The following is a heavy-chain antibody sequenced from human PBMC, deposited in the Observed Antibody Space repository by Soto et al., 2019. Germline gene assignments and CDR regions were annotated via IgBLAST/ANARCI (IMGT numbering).Heavy chain of an antibody. Sequence: SETLSLTCTVSGGSISSGGYYWSWIRQHPGRGLEWIGYIYYTGSTHYNPSLKSRVTISVDTSKKQFSLKLSSVTAADTAVYYCARGVTYSNDTYGVDYWGQGTLVTVSS. CDR3: ARGVTYSNDTYGVDY. D-gene: IGHD4-4*01. V-gene: IGHV4-31*03. J-gene: IGHJ4*02. CDR1: GGSISSGGYY. CDR2: IYYTGST.